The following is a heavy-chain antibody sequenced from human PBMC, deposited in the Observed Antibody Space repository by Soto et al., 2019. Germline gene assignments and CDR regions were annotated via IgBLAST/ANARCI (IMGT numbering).Heavy chain of an antibody. D-gene: IGHD2-21*02. J-gene: IGHJ4*02. CDR2: VNPSGGHT. V-gene: IGHV1-46*01. CDR1: GDTFTDYY. CDR3: ARGGHVVVVTAALDY. Sequence: QVQLMQSGAEVKKPGASVKVSCKASGDTFTDYYIHWVRQAPGQGLEWMGTVNPSGGHTTYAQHFLGRVTMTRDTSTSTPYMGLTSRTSDATAIYYCARGGHVVVVTAALDYWGQGTLVTVSS.